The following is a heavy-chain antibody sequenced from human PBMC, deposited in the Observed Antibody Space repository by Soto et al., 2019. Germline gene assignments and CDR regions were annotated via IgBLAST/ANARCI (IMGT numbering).Heavy chain of an antibody. V-gene: IGHV4-59*01. Sequence: SETLSLTCTVSGDSFSRYKWCWIRQPPGKGLEYIGYMYSSGYTDYNPSLKSRVTMSLDTSKNQYSLKLTSATAADTAVYYCAREWSAFDYWGQGTLVTVSS. CDR2: MYSSGYT. CDR3: AREWSAFDY. D-gene: IGHD2-15*01. J-gene: IGHJ4*02. CDR1: GDSFSRYK.